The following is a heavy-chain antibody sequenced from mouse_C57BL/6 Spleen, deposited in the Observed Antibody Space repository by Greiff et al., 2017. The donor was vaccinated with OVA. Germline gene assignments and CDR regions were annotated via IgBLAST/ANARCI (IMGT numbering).Heavy chain of an antibody. J-gene: IGHJ1*03. CDR2: ISSDSSTI. CDR1: GFTFSDYG. Sequence: EVMLVESGGGLVKPGGSLKLSCAASGFTFSDYGMHWVRQATEKGREWVAYISSDSSTIYYADTVKGRFTISRDNAKNTLFLPMTSLRSEDTAMYYCARRLHWYFDVWGTGTTVTVSS. V-gene: IGHV5-17*01. CDR3: ARRLHWYFDV.